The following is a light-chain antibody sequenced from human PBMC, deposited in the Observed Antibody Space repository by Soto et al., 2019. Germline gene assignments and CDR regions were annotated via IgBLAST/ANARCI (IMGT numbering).Light chain of an antibody. J-gene: IGKJ1*01. CDR2: SAS. CDR1: QSISSN. V-gene: IGKV3-15*01. Sequence: EIVVTQSPATLSVSPGERATLSCRASQSISSNLAWYQQKPGQAPRHLINSASTRATGIQARFSGSGSGTEFTLTISSLQSEDFAVYYCHQYNNWPPWTFGQGTKVDIK. CDR3: HQYNNWPPWT.